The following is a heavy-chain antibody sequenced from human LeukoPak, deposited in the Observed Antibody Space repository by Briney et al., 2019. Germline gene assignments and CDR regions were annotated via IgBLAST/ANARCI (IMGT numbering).Heavy chain of an antibody. CDR2: IYYSGST. CDR1: GGSISSSSYY. CDR3: ARDPRSLSFDY. V-gene: IGHV4-39*07. Sequence: PSETLSLTCTVSGGSISSSSYYWGWIRQPPGKGLEWIGSIYYSGSTYYNPSLKSRVTISVDKSKNQFSLKLSSVTAADTAVYYCARDPRSLSFDYWGQGTLVTVSS. J-gene: IGHJ4*02.